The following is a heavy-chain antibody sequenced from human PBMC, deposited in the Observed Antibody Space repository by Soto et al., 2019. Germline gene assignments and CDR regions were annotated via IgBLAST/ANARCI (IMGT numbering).Heavy chain of an antibody. J-gene: IGHJ6*02. CDR3: AKEGYGYYYYGMDV. CDR2: ISYDGSDK. V-gene: IGHV3-30*18. CDR1: GFTFSSYG. Sequence: GGSLRLSCAASGFTFSSYGMHWVRQAPGKGLEWVAVISYDGSDKYYADSVKGRFTISRDNSKNTLYLQMNSLRAEDTAVYYCAKEGYGYYYYGMDVWGQGTTVTVSS. D-gene: IGHD4-17*01.